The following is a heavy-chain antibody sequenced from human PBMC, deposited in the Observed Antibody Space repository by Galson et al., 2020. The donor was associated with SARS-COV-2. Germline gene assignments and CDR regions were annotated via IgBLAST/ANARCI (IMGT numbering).Heavy chain of an antibody. V-gene: IGHV3-9*01. CDR2: ISWNSGSI. CDR1: GFTFDDYA. J-gene: IGHJ6*02. CDR3: ATLFGGVIVNYYYYGMDV. Sequence: GGSLRLSCAASGFTFDDYAMHWVRQAPGKGLEWVSGISWNSGSIGYADSVKGRFTISRDNAKNSLYLQMNSLRAEDTALYYCATLFGGVIVNYYYYGMDVWGQGTTVTVSS. D-gene: IGHD3-16*02.